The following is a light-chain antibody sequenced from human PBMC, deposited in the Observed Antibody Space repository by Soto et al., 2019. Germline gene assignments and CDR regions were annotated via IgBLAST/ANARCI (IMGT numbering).Light chain of an antibody. Sequence: DIQMTQSPSTLSASVGDRVTITCRASQSIDRWLAWYQQKPGEAPKLLIYRAYSLESGVPSRFSGSGSGTEFTFTISSLQPDDFATYYCQQYKTYTYTFAQGTKLEIK. CDR3: QQYKTYTYT. V-gene: IGKV1-5*03. CDR2: RAY. CDR1: QSIDRW. J-gene: IGKJ2*01.